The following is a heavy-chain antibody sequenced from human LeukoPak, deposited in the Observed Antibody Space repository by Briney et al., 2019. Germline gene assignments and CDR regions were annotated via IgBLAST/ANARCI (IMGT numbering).Heavy chain of an antibody. Sequence: GRSLSLSFAASGFTFDDYAMHWVRQAPGKGLEWVSGISWNSGSIGYADSVKGRFTISRDNAKNSLYLQMNSLRAEDTALYYCAKDISGYNPPYYYYYGMDVWGQGTTVTVSS. V-gene: IGHV3-9*01. CDR3: AKDISGYNPPYYYYYGMDV. J-gene: IGHJ6*02. CDR1: GFTFDDYA. D-gene: IGHD5-24*01. CDR2: ISWNSGSI.